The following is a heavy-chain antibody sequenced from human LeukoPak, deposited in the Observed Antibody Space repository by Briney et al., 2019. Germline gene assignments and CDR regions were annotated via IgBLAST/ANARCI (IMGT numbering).Heavy chain of an antibody. V-gene: IGHV3-20*04. CDR2: INWNGGST. CDR1: GFTFDDYG. D-gene: IGHD3-10*01. CDR3: ARSMAMVRGFDY. Sequence: PGGSLRLSCAASGFTFDDYGMSWVRQAPGKGLEWVSGINWNGGSTGYADSVKGRFTISRDNTKNSLYLQMNSLRAEDTALYYCARSMAMVRGFDYWGQGTLVTVSS. J-gene: IGHJ4*02.